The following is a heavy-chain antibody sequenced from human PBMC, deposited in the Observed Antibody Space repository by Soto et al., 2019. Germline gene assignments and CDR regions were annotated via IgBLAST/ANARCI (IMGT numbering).Heavy chain of an antibody. CDR1: GFTFSSYS. D-gene: IGHD4-17*01. J-gene: IGHJ4*02. V-gene: IGHV3-48*01. CDR3: ARLPLTVTRGYFDC. Sequence: EVQLVESGGGLVQPGGSLRLSCAASGFTFSSYSMNWVRQAPGKGLEWVSYISSTSSTIYYADSVKGRFTISRDNAKNSLYLQMNSLRAEDTALYYCARLPLTVTRGYFDCWGQGTLVTVSS. CDR2: ISSTSSTI.